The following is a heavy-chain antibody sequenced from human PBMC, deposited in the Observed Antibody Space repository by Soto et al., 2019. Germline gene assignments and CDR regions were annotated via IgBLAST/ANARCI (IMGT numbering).Heavy chain of an antibody. Sequence: PSETLSLTCTVSGGSISSYYWSWIRQPPGKGLEWIGYIYYSGSTNYNPSLKSRVTISVDTSKNQFSLKLSSVTAADTAVYYCARAPPLWFGELLAPGYFDYWGQGTLVTV. CDR2: IYYSGST. CDR3: ARAPPLWFGELLAPGYFDY. CDR1: GGSISSYY. V-gene: IGHV4-59*01. D-gene: IGHD3-10*01. J-gene: IGHJ4*02.